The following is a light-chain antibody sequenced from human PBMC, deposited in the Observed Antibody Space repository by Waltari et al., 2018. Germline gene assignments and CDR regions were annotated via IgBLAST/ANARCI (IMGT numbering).Light chain of an antibody. Sequence: EIALTQSPGTLSLSVGARATVSCRASESVSRAVAWYQQKPGQAPRLLIYGASTRATGIPDRFSGSGSGTDFSLTISRLEPDDFAVYYCQHYLRLPVTFGQGTTVEI. CDR3: QHYLRLPVT. J-gene: IGKJ1*01. CDR1: ESVSRAV. V-gene: IGKV3-20*01. CDR2: GAS.